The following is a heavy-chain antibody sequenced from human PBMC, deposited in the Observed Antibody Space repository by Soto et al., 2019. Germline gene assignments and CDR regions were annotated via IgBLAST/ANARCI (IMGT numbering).Heavy chain of an antibody. CDR2: ISGSGGST. D-gene: IGHD3-3*01. CDR3: AKDRGEYGMDV. V-gene: IGHV3-23*01. CDR1: GFTFSIYA. J-gene: IGHJ6*02. Sequence: EVQLLESGGNLVQPGGSLRISCAASGFTFSIYAMSWVRQAPGKGLEWVSVISGSGGSTYYADSVKGRFTISRDNSKSTLYLHMNSLRAEDTAVYYCAKDRGEYGMDVWGQGTTVTVSS.